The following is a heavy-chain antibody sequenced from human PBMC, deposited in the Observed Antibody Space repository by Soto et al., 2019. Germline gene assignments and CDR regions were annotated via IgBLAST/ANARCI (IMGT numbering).Heavy chain of an antibody. J-gene: IGHJ6*02. CDR2: ISAYIGNT. V-gene: IGHV1-18*01. CDR1: GYTFTSYG. D-gene: IGHD3-16*01. CDR3: AQCLLGVNYYYGMDV. Sequence: ASVKVSCKASGYTFTSYGISWVRQAPGQGLEWMGGISAYIGNTDYAQKLQGRVTITADASTSTAYMELSSLRSEDTAVYYCAQCLLGVNYYYGMDVWGQGTTVTVSS.